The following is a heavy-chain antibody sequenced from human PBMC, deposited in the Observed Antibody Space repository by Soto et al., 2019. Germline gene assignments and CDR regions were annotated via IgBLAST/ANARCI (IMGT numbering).Heavy chain of an antibody. D-gene: IGHD6-13*01. CDR2: IIPIFGTA. CDR3: ARVPGIAAAGPHYYYYYGMDV. J-gene: IGHJ6*02. CDR1: GGTFSSYA. Sequence: QVQLVQSGAEVKKPGSSVKVSCKASGGTFSSYAISWVRQAPGQGLEWMGGIIPIFGTANYAQKFQGRVTITAGESTSTAYMELSSLRSEDTAVYYCARVPGIAAAGPHYYYYYGMDVWGQGTTVTVSS. V-gene: IGHV1-69*01.